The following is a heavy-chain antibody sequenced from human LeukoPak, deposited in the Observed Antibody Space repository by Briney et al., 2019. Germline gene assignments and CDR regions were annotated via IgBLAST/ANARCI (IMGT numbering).Heavy chain of an antibody. Sequence: GGSLRLSCAASGFTFSSYSMNWVRQAPGKGPEWVSSISSSSSYIYYADSVKGRFTISRDNAKSSLYLQMNSLRAEDTAVYYCARDLDYGDYVDYWGQGTLVTVSS. CDR2: ISSSSSYI. CDR1: GFTFSSYS. D-gene: IGHD4-17*01. J-gene: IGHJ4*02. CDR3: ARDLDYGDYVDY. V-gene: IGHV3-21*01.